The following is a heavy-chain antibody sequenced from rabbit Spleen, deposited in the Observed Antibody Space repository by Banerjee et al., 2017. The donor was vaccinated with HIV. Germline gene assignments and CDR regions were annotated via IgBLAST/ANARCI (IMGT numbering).Heavy chain of an antibody. Sequence: QSLEESGGDLVKPEGSLTLTCTASGFSFSNNYYMCWVRQAPGKGLEWIACIYGGGSGKTYYASWVNGRFTISKTSSTTVTLQTTSLTDADTATYFCARDLVAVIGWNFNLWGQGTLVTVS. CDR1: GFSFSNNYY. D-gene: IGHD1-1*01. J-gene: IGHJ4*01. CDR2: IYGGGSGKT. CDR3: ARDLVAVIGWNFNL. V-gene: IGHV1S40*01.